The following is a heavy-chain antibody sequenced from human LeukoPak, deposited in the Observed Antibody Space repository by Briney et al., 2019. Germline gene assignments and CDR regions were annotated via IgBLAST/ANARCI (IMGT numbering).Heavy chain of an antibody. CDR1: GYTFTSYD. CDR3: AVRTTPFYAFDI. J-gene: IGHJ3*02. V-gene: IGHV1-8*01. CDR2: MNPNSGNT. Sequence: GASVKVSCKASGYTFTSYDINWVRQATGQGLEWMGWMNPNSGNTGYAQKFQGRVTMTTDTSTSTAYMELRSLRSEDTAVYYCAVRTTPFYAFDIWGQGTMVTVSS. D-gene: IGHD1-7*01.